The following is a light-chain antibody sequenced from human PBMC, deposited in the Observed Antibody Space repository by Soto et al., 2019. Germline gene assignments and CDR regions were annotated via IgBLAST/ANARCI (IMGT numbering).Light chain of an antibody. CDR2: ATS. J-gene: IGKJ2*01. Sequence: IQMTQSPSSVSASVGDSVSITCRASQSISSYLNWYQQKPGKAPNLLIYATSNLQSGVPSRFSGSGSGTDFTLTISNLQPEDIATYYCQQSYTDPHTFGQGARLEI. V-gene: IGKV1-39*01. CDR3: QQSYTDPHT. CDR1: QSISSY.